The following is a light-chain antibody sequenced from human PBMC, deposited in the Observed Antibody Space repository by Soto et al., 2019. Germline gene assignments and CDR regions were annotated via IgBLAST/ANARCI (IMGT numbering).Light chain of an antibody. CDR1: QDIKNF. CDR2: DGS. CDR3: QQYDDVPYT. V-gene: IGKV1-33*01. J-gene: IGKJ2*01. Sequence: IQLTQSPSSLSASVGDRVTITCQASQDIKNFLNWYQQKPGKAPKLLIYDGSSLETGVPSRFSGSGSGTDFTFAISSLQPEAIVTYYCQQYDDVPYTFGQGTKLEI.